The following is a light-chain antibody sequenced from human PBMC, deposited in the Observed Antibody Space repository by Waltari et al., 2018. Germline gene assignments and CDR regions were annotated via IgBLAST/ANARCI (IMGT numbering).Light chain of an antibody. V-gene: IGLV2-14*03. J-gene: IGLJ2*01. CDR3: SSYSSSSTLL. CDR1: SRDVGGYNY. Sequence: QSALTQPASVSGSPGQSITISCTGPSRDVGGYNYVYWHQQHPGKAPTLMIYDVTKRPSGVSNRFSGSKSGNTASLTISGLQAEDEADYYCSSYSSSSTLLFGGGTKLTVL. CDR2: DVT.